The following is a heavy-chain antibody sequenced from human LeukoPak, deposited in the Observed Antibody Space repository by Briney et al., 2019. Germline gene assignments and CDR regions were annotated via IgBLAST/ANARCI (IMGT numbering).Heavy chain of an antibody. CDR3: ARGRGHDYGGDSENYYYMDV. CDR1: GYTFRGYY. J-gene: IGHJ6*03. V-gene: IGHV1-2*02. CDR2: INTNSGDT. Sequence: ASVKVSCKASGYTFRGYYMHWVRQAPGQGLEWMGWINTNSGDTNHAQKFQGRVTMTRDMSITTAYLELSRLTYDDTAVYYCARGRGHDYGGDSENYYYMDVWGKGTMVTVSS. D-gene: IGHD4-23*01.